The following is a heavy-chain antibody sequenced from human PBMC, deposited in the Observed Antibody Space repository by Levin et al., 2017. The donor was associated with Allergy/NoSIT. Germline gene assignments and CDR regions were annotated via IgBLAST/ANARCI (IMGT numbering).Heavy chain of an antibody. CDR1: GFTFGDYA. V-gene: IGHV3-49*03. D-gene: IGHD3-10*01. Sequence: PGGSLRLSCTASGFTFGDYAMSWFRQAPGKGLEWVGFIRSKAYGGTTEYAASVKGRFTISRDDSKSIAYLQMNSLKTEDTAVYYCTRDTSDGSPPGFYYYGMDVWGQGTTVTVSS. CDR2: IRSKAYGGTT. J-gene: IGHJ6*02. CDR3: TRDTSDGSPPGFYYYGMDV.